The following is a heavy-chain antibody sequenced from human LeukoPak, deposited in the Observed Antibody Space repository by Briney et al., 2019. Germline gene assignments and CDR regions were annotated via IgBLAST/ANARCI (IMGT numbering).Heavy chain of an antibody. Sequence: PSETLSLTCNVSDGSITSSSYYWGWIRQPPGKGLEWIGSIYSSGSTYYNPSLKSRVTISVDTSKNYFSLKVSSVTAADTAVYYCARGNIVATIAGWFDPWGQGTLVTVSS. D-gene: IGHD5-12*01. J-gene: IGHJ5*02. CDR1: DGSITSSSYY. CDR3: ARGNIVATIAGWFDP. CDR2: IYSSGST. V-gene: IGHV4-39*07.